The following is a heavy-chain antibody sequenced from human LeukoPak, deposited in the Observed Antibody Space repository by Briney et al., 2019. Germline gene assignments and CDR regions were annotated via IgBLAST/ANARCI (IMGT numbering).Heavy chain of an antibody. CDR1: GYSISSGYY. D-gene: IGHD6-19*01. CDR3: ARGDGSGWSSNWFDP. Sequence: SETLSLTCAVSGYSISSGYYWGWIRQPPGKGLEWIGSIYHSGGTYYNPSLKSRVTISVDTSKNQFSLKLSSVTAADTAVYYCARGDGSGWSSNWFDPWGQGTLVTVSS. V-gene: IGHV4-38-2*01. J-gene: IGHJ5*02. CDR2: IYHSGGT.